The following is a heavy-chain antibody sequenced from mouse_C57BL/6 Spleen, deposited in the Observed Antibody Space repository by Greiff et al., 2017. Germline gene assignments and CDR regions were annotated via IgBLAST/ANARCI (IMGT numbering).Heavy chain of an antibody. V-gene: IGHV5-6*02. CDR1: GFTFSSYG. D-gene: IGHD1-1*01. J-gene: IGHJ4*01. Sequence: DVMLVESGGDLVKPGGSLKLSCAASGFTFSSYGMSWVRQTPDKRLEWVATISSGGSYTYYPDSVKGRFTISRDNAKNTLYLQMSSLKSEDTAMYYCARHDYGSSYCAMDYWGQGTSVTVSS. CDR3: ARHDYGSSYCAMDY. CDR2: ISSGGSYT.